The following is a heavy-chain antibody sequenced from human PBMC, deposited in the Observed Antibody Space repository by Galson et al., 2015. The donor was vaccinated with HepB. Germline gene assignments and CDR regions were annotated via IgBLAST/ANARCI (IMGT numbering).Heavy chain of an antibody. J-gene: IGHJ4*02. CDR3: ARDSLQQQLALDY. CDR2: ISYDGSNK. Sequence: SLRLSCAASGFTFSSYAMHWVRQAPGKGLEWVAVISYDGSNKYYADSVKGRFTISRDNSKNTLYLQMNSLRTEDTAVYYCARDSLQQQLALDYWGQGTLVTVSS. D-gene: IGHD6-13*01. CDR1: GFTFSSYA. V-gene: IGHV3-30-3*01.